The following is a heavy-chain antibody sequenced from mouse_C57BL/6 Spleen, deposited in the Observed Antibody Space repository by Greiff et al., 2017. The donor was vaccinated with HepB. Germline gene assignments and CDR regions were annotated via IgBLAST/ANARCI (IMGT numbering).Heavy chain of an antibody. J-gene: IGHJ3*01. Sequence: VQLQQSGAELVRPGASVKLSCKASGYTFTDYYINWVKQRPGQGLEWIARIYPGSGNTYYNEKFKGKATLTAEKSSSTAYMQLSSLTSEDSAVDFCAREEVYYGNHGGFAYWGQGTLVTVSA. CDR1: GYTFTDYY. D-gene: IGHD2-1*01. CDR3: AREEVYYGNHGGFAY. CDR2: IYPGSGNT. V-gene: IGHV1-76*01.